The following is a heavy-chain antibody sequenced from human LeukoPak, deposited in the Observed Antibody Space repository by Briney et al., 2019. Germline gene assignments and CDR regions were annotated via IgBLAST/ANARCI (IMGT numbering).Heavy chain of an antibody. V-gene: IGHV3-21*01. CDR2: ISSSSSYI. Sequence: PGGSLRLSCAASGFTFSSYSMNWVRQAPGKGLEWVSSISSSSSYIYYADSVKGRFTISRDNAKNSLYLQMNSLRAEDTAVYYCARDPPTYYYDSSPLWHWGQGTLVTVSS. CDR3: ARDPPTYYYDSSPLWH. J-gene: IGHJ4*02. D-gene: IGHD3-22*01. CDR1: GFTFSSYS.